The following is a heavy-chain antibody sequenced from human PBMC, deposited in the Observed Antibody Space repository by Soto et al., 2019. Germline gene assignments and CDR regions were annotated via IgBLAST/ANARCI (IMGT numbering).Heavy chain of an antibody. J-gene: IGHJ4*02. CDR1: GYSFSSHA. CDR2: IIPVFGTP. Sequence: QVQLEQSGSEVKKSGSSVKVSCKASGYSFSSHAITWVRQAPGQGLEWMGGIIPVFGTPSYAQKFQCRVPISADKSTNTSYLELSSLRSEDTAVYYCARGGALSTSWYWGDGLDSWGQGTQVTVSS. CDR3: ARGGALSTSWYWGDGLDS. D-gene: IGHD6-13*01. V-gene: IGHV1-69*06.